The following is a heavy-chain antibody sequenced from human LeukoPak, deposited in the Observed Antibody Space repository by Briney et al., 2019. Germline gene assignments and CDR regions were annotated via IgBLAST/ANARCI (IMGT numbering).Heavy chain of an antibody. Sequence: GGSLRLSCAASGFTFSSYAMHWVRQAPGKGLEWVAVISYDGSNKYYADSVKGRFTISRDNSKNTPYLQMNSLRAGDTAVYYCARTRYSYGVIDYWGQGTLVTVSS. V-gene: IGHV3-30-3*01. CDR2: ISYDGSNK. D-gene: IGHD5-18*01. CDR3: ARTRYSYGVIDY. J-gene: IGHJ4*02. CDR1: GFTFSSYA.